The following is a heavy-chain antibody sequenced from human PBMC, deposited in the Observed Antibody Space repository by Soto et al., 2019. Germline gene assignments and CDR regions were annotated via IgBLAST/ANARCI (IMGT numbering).Heavy chain of an antibody. Sequence: EVQLLESGGDLVQPGGSLRLSCAASGFTFSTYAMSWVRQAPGKGLEWVSTISSIGGNTYYTDSVKGRFTISRDNSKNTLYLQMNSLRAEDTAIYYCAKRPTYTGFGDPFDIWGQGTMVTVSS. D-gene: IGHD3-10*01. V-gene: IGHV3-23*01. CDR2: ISSIGGNT. CDR1: GFTFSTYA. CDR3: AKRPTYTGFGDPFDI. J-gene: IGHJ3*02.